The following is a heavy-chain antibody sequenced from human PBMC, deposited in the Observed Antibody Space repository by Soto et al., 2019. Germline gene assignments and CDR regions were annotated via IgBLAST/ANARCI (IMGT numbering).Heavy chain of an antibody. Sequence: SETLSLTCVVSGGSISDSDWWSWVRQPPGKGLEWIGEIFHSGSTNYNPSLKSRVTMSVDKSKNQFSLKLNSVTAADTAVYFCARDLPVRAPYLYNWFDPWGQGTLVTVSS. V-gene: IGHV4-4*02. D-gene: IGHD1-26*01. CDR1: GGSISDSDW. J-gene: IGHJ5*02. CDR3: ARDLPVRAPYLYNWFDP. CDR2: IFHSGST.